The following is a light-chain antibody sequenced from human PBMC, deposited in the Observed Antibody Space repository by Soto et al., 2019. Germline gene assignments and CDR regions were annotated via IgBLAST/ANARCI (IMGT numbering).Light chain of an antibody. J-gene: IGLJ2*01. CDR2: GNN. CDR1: SSNIGTPYD. Sequence: QSVLTQPPSVSGAPGQKVTISCTGSSSNIGTPYDVHWYQQLPGTAPKLLIYGNNNRPSGLPDRFSGSKSGTSASLASTGLQAEDEADYYCQSYDSSLSGYVIFGGGTQLTVL. CDR3: QSYDSSLSGYVI. V-gene: IGLV1-40*01.